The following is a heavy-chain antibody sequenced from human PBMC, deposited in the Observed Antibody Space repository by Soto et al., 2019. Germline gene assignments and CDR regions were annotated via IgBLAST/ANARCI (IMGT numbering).Heavy chain of an antibody. V-gene: IGHV3-30*04. CDR2: ISHDGSNT. CDR3: ARGPAIASYAFDI. CDR1: GFTFSTYA. Sequence: AGGSLRLSCAASGFTFSTYAMFWVRQAPGKGLDWVAVISHDGSNTYYADSVKGRFTISRDNSKNTLYLQMNSLRAEDTAVYYCARGPAIASYAFDIWGHGTMVTVSS. D-gene: IGHD5-18*01. J-gene: IGHJ3*02.